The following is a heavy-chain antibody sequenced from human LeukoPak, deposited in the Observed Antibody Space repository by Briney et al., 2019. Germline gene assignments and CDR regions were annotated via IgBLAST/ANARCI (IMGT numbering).Heavy chain of an antibody. Sequence: ASVKVSCKASGYTFTDYYIHWVRQAPGQGLEWMGWMSPHSGGADYAQKFQGRVTMTRDTSISTAYMELSRLRSDDTAVYYCASSIVYCSSTSCYFNWGQGTLVTVSS. CDR2: MSPHSGGA. J-gene: IGHJ4*02. D-gene: IGHD2-2*01. CDR3: ASSIVYCSSTSCYFN. V-gene: IGHV1-2*02. CDR1: GYTFTDYY.